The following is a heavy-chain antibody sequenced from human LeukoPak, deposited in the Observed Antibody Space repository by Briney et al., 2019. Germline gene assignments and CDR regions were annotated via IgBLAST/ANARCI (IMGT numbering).Heavy chain of an antibody. Sequence: QPGGSLRLSCAASGFTFSSYAMSWVRQAPGKGLEWVSAISGSGGSTYYADSVKGRFTISRDNSKNTLYLQMNSLRAEDTAVYYCAKLTQRHYYDSSETFDYWGQGTLVTVSS. CDR3: AKLTQRHYYDSSETFDY. V-gene: IGHV3-23*01. CDR2: ISGSGGST. J-gene: IGHJ4*02. D-gene: IGHD3-22*01. CDR1: GFTFSSYA.